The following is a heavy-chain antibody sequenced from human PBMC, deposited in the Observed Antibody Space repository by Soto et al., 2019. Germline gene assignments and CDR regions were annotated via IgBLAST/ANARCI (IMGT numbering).Heavy chain of an antibody. CDR2: IGDSGAST. V-gene: IGHV3-23*01. J-gene: IGHJ4*02. D-gene: IGHD1-7*01. CDR3: ARNDYGTYFFDY. CDR1: GFSFSSFA. Sequence: GGSLRLSCEASGFSFSSFAMNWVRQAPGKGLEWVSAIGDSGASTYYADSVKGRFTISRDNSRNTLYLQLNSLRPEDTAVYYCARNDYGTYFFDYWGQGALVTVSS.